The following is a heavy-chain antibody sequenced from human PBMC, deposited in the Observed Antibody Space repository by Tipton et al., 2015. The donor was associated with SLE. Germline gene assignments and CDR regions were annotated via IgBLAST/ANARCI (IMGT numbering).Heavy chain of an antibody. V-gene: IGHV4-59*12. Sequence: LTCTVSGGSISSYYWTWIRQSPGKGFEWIGSIYYNGTTYYNPALKSRVTTSMATSRNQFSLKLSSVTAADTAVYFCARRGVYGSAMWDWFDPWGQGTLVTVSS. CDR2: IYYNGTT. D-gene: IGHD3-10*01. CDR1: GGSISSYY. J-gene: IGHJ5*02. CDR3: ARRGVYGSAMWDWFDP.